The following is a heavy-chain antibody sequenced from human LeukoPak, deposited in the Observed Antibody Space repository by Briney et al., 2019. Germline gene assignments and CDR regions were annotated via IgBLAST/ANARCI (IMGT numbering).Heavy chain of an antibody. V-gene: IGHV4-59*11. CDR2: IYYSGST. J-gene: IGHJ6*02. CDR1: GGSISSHY. Sequence: SETLSLTCTVSGGSISSHYWSWIRQPPGKGLEWIGYIYYSGSTNYNPSLKSRVTISVDTSKNQFSLKLSSVTAADTAVYYCARLGGWSQNYYYYYYGMDVWGQGTTVTVSS. D-gene: IGHD6-19*01. CDR3: ARLGGWSQNYYYYYYGMDV.